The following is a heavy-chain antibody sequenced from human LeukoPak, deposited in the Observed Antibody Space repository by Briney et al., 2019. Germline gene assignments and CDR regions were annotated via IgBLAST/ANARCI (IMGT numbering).Heavy chain of an antibody. V-gene: IGHV3-23*01. CDR1: GFTFSSYS. D-gene: IGHD7-27*01. CDR3: AKDGGLWVSAHWGDS. Sequence: GGSLRLSCAASGFTFSSYSMNWVRQAPGKGLEWVSTITTSDGNTYYADSVKGRFTVSRDNSKNTLYLQMNSLRAEDTAVYYCAKDGGLWVSAHWGDSWGRGTLVTVSS. J-gene: IGHJ4*02. CDR2: ITTSDGNT.